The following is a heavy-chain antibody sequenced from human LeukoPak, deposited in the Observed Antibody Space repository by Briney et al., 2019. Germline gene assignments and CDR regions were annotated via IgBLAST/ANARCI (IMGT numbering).Heavy chain of an antibody. CDR3: AKTVGRCSGGSCYPFDP. D-gene: IGHD2-15*01. CDR2: ISSSGSTI. CDR1: GFTFSSYE. Sequence: PGGSLRLSCAASGFTFSSYEMNWVRQAPGKGLEWVSYISSSGSTIYYADSVKGRFTISRDNSKNTLYLQMNSLRAEDTAVYYCAKTVGRCSGGSCYPFDPWGQGTLVTVSS. J-gene: IGHJ5*02. V-gene: IGHV3-48*03.